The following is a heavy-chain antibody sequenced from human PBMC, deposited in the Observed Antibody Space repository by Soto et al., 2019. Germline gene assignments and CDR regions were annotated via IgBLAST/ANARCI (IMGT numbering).Heavy chain of an antibody. V-gene: IGHV1-2*02. CDR2: INASSGGA. J-gene: IGHJ3*02. CDR1: GYTFTGYY. D-gene: IGHD5-18*01. CDR3: ARVQPWFAGDAFDI. Sequence: GASVKVSCKASGYTFTGYYMHWVRQAPGQGLEWMGWINASSGGANYAQKFQGRVTITRDTSTSTAYMELSSLRPEDTAVYYCARVQPWFAGDAFDIWGQGTMVTVSS.